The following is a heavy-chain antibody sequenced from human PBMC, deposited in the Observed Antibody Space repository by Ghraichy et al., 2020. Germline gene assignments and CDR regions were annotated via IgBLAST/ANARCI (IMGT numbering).Heavy chain of an antibody. V-gene: IGHV3-21*01. D-gene: IGHD3-10*02. CDR1: GFNFSNYN. CDR2: IVSSSNYI. CDR3: ARDVRQHNPMTTRRYFDY. J-gene: IGHJ4*02. Sequence: GGSLRLSCAASGFNFSNYNMSWVRQAPGKGLEWVSYIVSSSNYINYADSMKGRFTISRDNAKNSLYLQMNSLRAEDTAVYYCARDVRQHNPMTTRRYFDYWGQGTLVTVSS.